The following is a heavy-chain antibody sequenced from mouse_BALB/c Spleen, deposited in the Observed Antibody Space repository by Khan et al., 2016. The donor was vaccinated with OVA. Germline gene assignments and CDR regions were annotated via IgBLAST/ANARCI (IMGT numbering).Heavy chain of an antibody. CDR2: IDPFNGGT. J-gene: IGHJ3*01. CDR3: GRGAFAY. D-gene: IGHD1-1*02. CDR1: GYSFTSYY. Sequence: VQLQQSGPDLMKPGASVNISCKASGYSFTSYYIHWVKQSHGKSLGWIGYIDPFNGGTDYNQKFKGMATSTVDKSSRTACMHLSSLTSEDSAVYSAGRGAFAYWGQGTLVTVSA. V-gene: IGHV1S135*01.